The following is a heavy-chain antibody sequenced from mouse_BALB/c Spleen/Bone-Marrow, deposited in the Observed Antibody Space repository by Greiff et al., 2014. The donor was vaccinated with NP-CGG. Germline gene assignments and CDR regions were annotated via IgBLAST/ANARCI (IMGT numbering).Heavy chain of an antibody. CDR3: ARDRGVQGYAMDY. CDR2: ISDGGSYT. CDR1: GFTFSDYY. V-gene: IGHV5-4*02. Sequence: VQLKESGGGLVKPGGSLKLSCAASGFTFSDYYMYWVRPTPEKRLEWVATISDGGSYTYYPDSVKGRFTISRDIAKNNLYLQMSSLKSEDTAMYYCARDRGVQGYAMDYWGQGTSVTVSS. D-gene: IGHD2-14*01. J-gene: IGHJ4*01.